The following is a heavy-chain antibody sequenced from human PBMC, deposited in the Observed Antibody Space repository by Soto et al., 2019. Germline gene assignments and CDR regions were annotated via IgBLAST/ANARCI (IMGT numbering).Heavy chain of an antibody. V-gene: IGHV1-69*12. CDR3: ARTILGYCSGGSCYPLYFDY. CDR2: IIPIFGTA. Sequence: QVQLAQSGAEVKKPGSSVKVSCKASGGTFSSYAISWVRQAPGQGLEWMGGIIPIFGTANYAQKFQGRVTITADESTSTAYMELSSLRSEDTAVYYCARTILGYCSGGSCYPLYFDYWGQGTLVTVSS. J-gene: IGHJ4*02. CDR1: GGTFSSYA. D-gene: IGHD2-15*01.